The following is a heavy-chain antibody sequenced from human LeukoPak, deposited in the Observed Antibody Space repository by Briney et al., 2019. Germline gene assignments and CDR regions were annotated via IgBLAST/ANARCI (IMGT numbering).Heavy chain of an antibody. D-gene: IGHD2/OR15-2a*01. CDR3: ARGRPVSGAKYYFDF. Sequence: GGSLRLSCLTSGFTFRDYGVGWVRQAPGMGLEWVSFTRSKIYGGAPEYAASVRGRFSVSRDDSESIAYLQMNNLESEDTAVYYCARGRPVSGAKYYFDFWSPGTLVAVSS. J-gene: IGHJ4*02. CDR2: TRSKIYGGAP. CDR1: GFTFRDYG. V-gene: IGHV3-49*04.